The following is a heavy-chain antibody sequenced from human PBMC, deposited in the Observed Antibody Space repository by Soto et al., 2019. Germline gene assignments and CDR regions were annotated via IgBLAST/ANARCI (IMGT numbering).Heavy chain of an antibody. CDR3: ARGGYSVDS. D-gene: IGHD2-21*01. V-gene: IGHV4-59*11. J-gene: IGHJ1*01. CDR1: GGSMSTLY. CDR2: IYYNGNT. Sequence: PETLSLTYTGSGGSMSTLYWIGFRQPPGKGLEWVGYIYYNGNTDYNPSLKSRVTMSVDTSKNQFSLKLTSVTAADTPVYFCARGGYSVDSWSRGILVTVSS.